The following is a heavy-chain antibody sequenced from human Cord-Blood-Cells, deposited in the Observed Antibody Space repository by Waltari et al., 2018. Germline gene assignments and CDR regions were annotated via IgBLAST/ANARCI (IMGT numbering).Heavy chain of an antibody. CDR2: INSEWSST. Sequence: EVQLVESGGGLVQPGGSLRLSCAASGFTFSSYWMHWVRQAPGKGLVCVSRINSEWSSTSYADSVKCRFTISRDNAKNTLYLQMNSLRAEDTAVYYCARERSGSYWSAFDIWGQGTMVTVSS. CDR1: GFTFSSYW. J-gene: IGHJ3*02. CDR3: ARERSGSYWSAFDI. V-gene: IGHV3-74*01. D-gene: IGHD1-26*01.